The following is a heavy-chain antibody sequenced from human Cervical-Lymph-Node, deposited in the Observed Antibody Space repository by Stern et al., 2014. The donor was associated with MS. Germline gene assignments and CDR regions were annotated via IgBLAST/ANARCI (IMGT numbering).Heavy chain of an antibody. V-gene: IGHV1-2*06. CDR2: INPHSGAT. CDR1: GYTFTGYF. Sequence: MQLVESGTEVKKTGASVVVSCKASGYTFTGYFMHWVRQAPGQGLEWMGRINPHSGATDYAQNFQGRVTMTRDTSISTAYMELSRLTSDDTAVYYCARGPAHLSFWGQGTLVIVSS. CDR3: ARGPAHLSF. J-gene: IGHJ4*02.